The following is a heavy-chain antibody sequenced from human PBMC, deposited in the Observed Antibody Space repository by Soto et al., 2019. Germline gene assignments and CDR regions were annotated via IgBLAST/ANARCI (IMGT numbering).Heavy chain of an antibody. CDR2: ISYDGSNK. CDR3: AKTATVAATDY. CDR1: GFTFSSYG. Sequence: QVQLVESGGCVVQPGRSLRLSCAASGFTFSSYGMHWVRQAPGKGLEWVAVISYDGSNKYYADSVKGRFTISRDNSKNTLYLQMNSLRAEDTAVYYCAKTATVAATDYWGQGTLVTVSS. J-gene: IGHJ4*02. D-gene: IGHD2-15*01. V-gene: IGHV3-30*18.